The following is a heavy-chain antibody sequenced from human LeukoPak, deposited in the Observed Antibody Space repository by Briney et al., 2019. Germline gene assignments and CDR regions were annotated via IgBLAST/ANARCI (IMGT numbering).Heavy chain of an antibody. J-gene: IGHJ4*02. CDR3: ARADLAGYQEDFDF. CDR2: ISGTGGII. D-gene: IGHD3-9*01. CDR1: GFDFGENY. Sequence: GGSLRLSCSTSGFDFGENYMAWIRQTPGKGLEWISSISGTGGIIYYTDSVKGRFTMSRDNTKKSVFLYMNNLRADDTAVYYCARADLAGYQEDFDFWGQGALVTVSS. V-gene: IGHV3-11*01.